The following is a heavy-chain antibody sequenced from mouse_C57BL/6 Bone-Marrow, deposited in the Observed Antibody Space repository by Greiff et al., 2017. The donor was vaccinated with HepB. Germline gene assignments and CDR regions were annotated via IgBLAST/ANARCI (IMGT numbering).Heavy chain of an antibody. D-gene: IGHD1-1*01. CDR3: ARSRLLRCRLDY. J-gene: IGHJ2*01. CDR1: GYAFSSYW. Sequence: QVQLQQSGAELVKPGASVKISCKASGYAFSSYWMNWVKQRPGKGLEWIGLIYPGDGDTNYNGKFKGKATLTADKSSSTAYMQLSSLTSENSAVYCCARSRLLRCRLDYWGQGSTVTVSS. CDR2: IYPGDGDT. V-gene: IGHV1-80*01.